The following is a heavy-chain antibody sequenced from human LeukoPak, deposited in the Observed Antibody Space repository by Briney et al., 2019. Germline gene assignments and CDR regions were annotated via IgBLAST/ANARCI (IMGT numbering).Heavy chain of an antibody. J-gene: IGHJ5*02. V-gene: IGHV1-18*01. CDR3: ARVKDIVVVKGWFDP. CDR2: ISAYNGNT. CDR1: GYTFTSYG. D-gene: IGHD2-15*01. Sequence: ASVKVSCKASGYTFTSYGISWVRQAPGQGLEWMGWISAYNGNTNYAQKLQGRVTMTTDTSTSTAYMELRSLRSDDTAVYYCARVKDIVVVKGWFDPWGQGTLVTVSS.